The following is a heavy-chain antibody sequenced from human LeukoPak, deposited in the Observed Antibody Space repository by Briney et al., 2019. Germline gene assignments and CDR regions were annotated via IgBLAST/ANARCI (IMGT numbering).Heavy chain of an antibody. Sequence: GGSLRLSCAASGFTFSNAWMSWVRQAPGKGLEWVSVIYSGGSTYYADSVKGRFTISRDNSKNTLYLQMNSLRAEDTAVYYCARGWDFDYWGQGTLVTVSS. CDR2: IYSGGST. D-gene: IGHD1-26*01. CDR3: ARGWDFDY. V-gene: IGHV3-53*01. CDR1: GFTFSNAW. J-gene: IGHJ4*02.